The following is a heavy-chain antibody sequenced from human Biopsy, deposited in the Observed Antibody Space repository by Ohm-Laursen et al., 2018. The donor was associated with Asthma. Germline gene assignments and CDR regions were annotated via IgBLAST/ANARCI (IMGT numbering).Heavy chain of an antibody. CDR1: GYTFSDSW. CDR3: ARFIDGTFFVDY. Sequence: GESLKISRKASGYTFSDSWIGWVRQMPGKGLAWMGIIFAANSETKYSPSFQGQVTISVDMSISTAFLQWSSLKASDTAMYYCARFIDGTFFVDYWGQGTLVTVSS. V-gene: IGHV5-51*01. J-gene: IGHJ4*02. D-gene: IGHD1-7*01. CDR2: IFAANSET.